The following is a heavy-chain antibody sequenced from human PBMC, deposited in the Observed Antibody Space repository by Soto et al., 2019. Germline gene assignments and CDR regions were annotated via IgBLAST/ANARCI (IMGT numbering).Heavy chain of an antibody. D-gene: IGHD6-19*01. V-gene: IGHV4-30-4*01. CDR3: ATANALAGNSVSDY. CDR2: IYHSGST. Sequence: SETLSLTCTFSVDSISNGDYYCSWIRQPPGKGLEWIGYIYHSGSTYYTPSLKSRVTISVDTSKNQFSLKLSPVTAADTAVYYCATANALAGNSVSDYWGQGTLVTVSS. CDR1: VDSISNGDYY. J-gene: IGHJ4*02.